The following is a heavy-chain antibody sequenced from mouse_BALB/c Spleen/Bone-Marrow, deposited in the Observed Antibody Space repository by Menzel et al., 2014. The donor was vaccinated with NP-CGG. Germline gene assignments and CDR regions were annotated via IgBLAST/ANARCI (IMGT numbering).Heavy chain of an antibody. CDR1: GYSFTGYT. D-gene: IGHD2-1*01. Sequence: VQLQQSGPELVKPGASMKISCKASGYSFTGYTMNWVKQSHGKSLEWIGLINPYNGGTSYNQKFKGKATLTVDKSSNTAYMELLSLTSEDSAVYYCTRMDGNYLYYYAKDYWGQGTSVTVSS. CDR2: INPYNGGT. V-gene: IGHV1-26*01. CDR3: TRMDGNYLYYYAKDY. J-gene: IGHJ4*01.